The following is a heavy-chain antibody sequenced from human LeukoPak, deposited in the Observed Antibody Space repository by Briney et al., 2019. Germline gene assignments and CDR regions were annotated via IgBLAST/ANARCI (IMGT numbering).Heavy chain of an antibody. V-gene: IGHV3-7*01. CDR3: ARGGRGNGEVY. J-gene: IGHJ4*02. CDR2: IKQDGSEK. CDR1: GFTFSSYW. D-gene: IGHD2-8*01. Sequence: GGSLRLSCAVSGFTFSSYWMNWVRQAPGKGLEWVANIKQDGSEKNYVDSVKGRFTISRDNAKSSLFLQMNDLRAEDTAVYYCARGGRGNGEVYWGQGTLVTVSS.